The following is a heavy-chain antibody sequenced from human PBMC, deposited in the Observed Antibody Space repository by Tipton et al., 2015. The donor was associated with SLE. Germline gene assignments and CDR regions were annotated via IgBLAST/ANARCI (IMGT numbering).Heavy chain of an antibody. CDR3: ARGGLWSQPFDP. CDR1: GGSINSYY. V-gene: IGHV4-59*12. J-gene: IGHJ5*02. Sequence: TLSLTCTVSGGSINSYYWGWIRQPPGKGLEWVGYFYHSGSTNYNPSLRSRVTISVDTSKNQFSLRLRSVTAADSGIYYCARGGLWSQPFDPWGQGTLVTVSS. D-gene: IGHD1-26*01. CDR2: FYHSGST.